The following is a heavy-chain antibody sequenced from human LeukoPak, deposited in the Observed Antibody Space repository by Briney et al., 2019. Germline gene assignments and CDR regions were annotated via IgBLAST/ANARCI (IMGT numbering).Heavy chain of an antibody. CDR2: IYYSGST. CDR3: ARAYGDYAVFAWFDP. V-gene: IGHV4-31*02. D-gene: IGHD4-17*01. CDR1: GFTFSSYA. Sequence: LRLSCAASGFTFSSYAMSWVRQHPGKGLEWIGYIYYSGSTYYNPSLKSRVTISVDTSKNQFSLKLSSVTAADTAVYYCARAYGDYAVFAWFDPWGQGTLVTVSS. J-gene: IGHJ5*02.